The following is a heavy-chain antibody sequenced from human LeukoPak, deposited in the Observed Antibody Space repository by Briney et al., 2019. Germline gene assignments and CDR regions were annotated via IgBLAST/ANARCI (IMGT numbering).Heavy chain of an antibody. J-gene: IGHJ4*02. CDR3: ARDLSGADDS. V-gene: IGHV3-74*01. D-gene: IGHD2-15*01. CDR2: IDTNGRTT. Sequence: GGSLRLSCAASRFTSSKYWFHWVRQAPGKGLERVSRIDTNGRTTTYADSVRGRFTISRDNAKNTLFLEMNSLRAEDTAAYYCARDLSGADDSWGQGTLVTVSS. CDR1: RFTSSKYW.